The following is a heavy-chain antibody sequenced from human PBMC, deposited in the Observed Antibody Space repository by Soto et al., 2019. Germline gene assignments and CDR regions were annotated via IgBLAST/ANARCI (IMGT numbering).Heavy chain of an antibody. V-gene: IGHV3-23*01. CDR2: ISGSGGST. D-gene: IGHD3-10*01. Sequence: PGGSLRLSCAASGFTFSSYAMSCVRPAPGKGLEWASAISGSGGSTYYADSVKGRFTISRDNSKNTLYLQMNSLRAEDTAVYYCAKDPMVRGVSGMDVWGQGTTVTVSS. CDR1: GFTFSSYA. J-gene: IGHJ6*02. CDR3: AKDPMVRGVSGMDV.